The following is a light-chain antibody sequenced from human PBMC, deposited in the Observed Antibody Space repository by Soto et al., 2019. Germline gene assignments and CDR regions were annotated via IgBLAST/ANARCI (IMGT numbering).Light chain of an antibody. J-gene: IGKJ3*01. CDR3: KRGYSTPFT. CDR2: AAS. Sequence: DIQMTQSPSSLSASVGDRVTITCRASQSISSYLNWYQQKPGKAPKLLIYAASSLQSGVPARFSGSGSGTDFTLTISSLQPEDFATYYCKRGYSTPFTVGPGTKVDIK. V-gene: IGKV1-39*01. CDR1: QSISSY.